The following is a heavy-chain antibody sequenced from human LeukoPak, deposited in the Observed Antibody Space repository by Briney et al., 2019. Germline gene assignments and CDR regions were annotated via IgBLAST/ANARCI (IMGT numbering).Heavy chain of an antibody. CDR2: ISGSGGST. D-gene: IGHD3-10*01. J-gene: IGHJ4*02. CDR1: GFTFSSCA. Sequence: GGSLRLSCAASGFTFSSCAMSWVRQAPGKGLEWVSAISGSGGSTYYAGSVKGRFTISRDNSKNTLFLQMNSLRAEDTAVYYCAKAPGRFGELLSDYWGQGTLVTVSS. V-gene: IGHV3-23*01. CDR3: AKAPGRFGELLSDY.